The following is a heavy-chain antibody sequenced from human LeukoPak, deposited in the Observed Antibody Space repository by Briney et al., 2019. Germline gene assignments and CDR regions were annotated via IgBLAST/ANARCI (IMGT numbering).Heavy chain of an antibody. Sequence: PSETLSLTCTVSGGSVSSYYWSWIRQPPGKGLEWIGYIYYSGSTNYNPSLKSRVTISVDTSKNQFSLKPSSVTAADTAVYYCARGTPGALGDAFDIWGQGTMVTVSS. D-gene: IGHD7-27*01. CDR2: IYYSGST. CDR3: ARGTPGALGDAFDI. V-gene: IGHV4-59*02. J-gene: IGHJ3*02. CDR1: GGSVSSYY.